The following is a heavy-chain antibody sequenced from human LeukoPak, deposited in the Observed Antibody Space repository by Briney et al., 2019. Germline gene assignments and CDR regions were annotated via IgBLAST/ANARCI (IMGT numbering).Heavy chain of an antibody. D-gene: IGHD1-7*01. CDR3: ARLGGETTRFDL. V-gene: IGHV3-7*01. CDR2: IKQDGILK. CDR1: GFTFRNYW. Sequence: GGSLRLSGGASGFTFRNYWMSWVRQAPGRGLDWVATIKQDGILKHYVDSVTGRFTISRDNAKNSLYLQMDSLRVEDTAVYYCARLGGETTRFDLWGQGVLVTVSS. J-gene: IGHJ5*02.